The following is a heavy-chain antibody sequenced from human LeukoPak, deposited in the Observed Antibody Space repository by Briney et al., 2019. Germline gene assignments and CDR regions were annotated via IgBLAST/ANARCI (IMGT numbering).Heavy chain of an antibody. CDR3: VRDSGGYSSVWYDAFDV. J-gene: IGHJ3*01. Sequence: GGSLRLSCAASGLTFSGYWMIWVRQAPGKGLEWVANIKQDVRVKNYVDSVSGRFTISRDNAKNLLYLQMNSLRDEDTAVYYCVRDSGGYSSVWYDAFDVWGRGTKVTVSS. D-gene: IGHD6-19*01. CDR1: GLTFSGYW. V-gene: IGHV3-7*01. CDR2: IKQDVRVK.